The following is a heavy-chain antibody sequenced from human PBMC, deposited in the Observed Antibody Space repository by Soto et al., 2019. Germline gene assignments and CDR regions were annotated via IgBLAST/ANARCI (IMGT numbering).Heavy chain of an antibody. CDR2: IIPTFGTA. CDR3: ARSETAGHRGFDI. CDR1: GGTFSSSA. V-gene: IGHV1-69*06. J-gene: IGHJ3*02. Sequence: QVQLVQSGAEMREPGSSVKVSCKASGGTFSSSAINWLRQAPGQGPEWMGGIIPTFGTANYIEKFRGRVTITADTSTSTAYMEVSSLXXXXTAMYFCARSETAGHRGFDIWGQGTMVTVSS. D-gene: IGHD6-19*01.